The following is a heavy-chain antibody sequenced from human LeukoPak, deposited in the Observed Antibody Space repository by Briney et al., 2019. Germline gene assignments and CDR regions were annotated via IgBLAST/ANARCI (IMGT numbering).Heavy chain of an antibody. CDR2: ISAYNGNT. J-gene: IGHJ3*02. CDR1: GYTFTSYG. D-gene: IGHD6-19*01. CDR3: ARDKYLEQWLVRGAFDI. V-gene: IGHV1-18*01. Sequence: ASVKVSCKASGYTFTSYGISWVRQAPGQGLEWMGWISAYNGNTNYAQKLQGRVTMTTDTSTSTAYMELRSLRSDDTAVYCCARDKYLEQWLVRGAFDIWGQGTMVTVSS.